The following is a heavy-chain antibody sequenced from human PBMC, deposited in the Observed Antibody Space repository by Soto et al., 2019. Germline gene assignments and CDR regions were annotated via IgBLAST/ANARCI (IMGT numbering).Heavy chain of an antibody. CDR3: AKSDLITIFGVVLNAFDI. Sequence: PGGSVRLSCAASGFTFSSYAMSWVRQAPGKGLDWVSGISGSGSTYYADSVKGRFTVSRDNSKNTLYLQMNSLRAEDTAVYYCAKSDLITIFGVVLNAFDIWGQGTMVTVSS. CDR2: ISGSGST. J-gene: IGHJ3*02. V-gene: IGHV3-23*01. CDR1: GFTFSSYA. D-gene: IGHD3-3*01.